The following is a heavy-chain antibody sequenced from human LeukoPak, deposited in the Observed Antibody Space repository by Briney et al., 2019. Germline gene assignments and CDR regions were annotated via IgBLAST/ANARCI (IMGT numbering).Heavy chain of an antibody. CDR1: GFTFSCYS. Sequence: PGGSLRLSCAASGFTFSCYSMIWVRQAPGKGLEWVSSISSSSSYIYYADSVQGRFTISRDNAKNSLYLQMNSLRAEDTAVYYCARAKDNTIFGVVIPYWGQGTLVTVSS. D-gene: IGHD3-3*01. V-gene: IGHV3-21*01. J-gene: IGHJ4*02. CDR3: ARAKDNTIFGVVIPY. CDR2: ISSSSSYI.